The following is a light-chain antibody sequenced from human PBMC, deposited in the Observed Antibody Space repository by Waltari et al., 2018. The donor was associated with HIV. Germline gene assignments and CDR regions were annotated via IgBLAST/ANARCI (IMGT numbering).Light chain of an antibody. CDR1: QGVNNY. CDR3: QSFDTSLLAFYV. CDR2: AAS. V-gene: IGKV1-27*01. Sequence: DIQMTQSPSSLSASVGDRVTITCRASQGVNNYLAWYQQRPGTVPKLLIYAASTLRSGVPDRFSASKSGASAFLAITGLQLEDEADYFCQSFDTSLLAFYVFGTGT. J-gene: IGKJ3*01.